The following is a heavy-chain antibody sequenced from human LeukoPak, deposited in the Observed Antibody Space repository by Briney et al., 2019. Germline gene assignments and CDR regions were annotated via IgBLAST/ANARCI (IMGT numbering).Heavy chain of an antibody. V-gene: IGHV4-4*09. CDR3: ARLTRLSSSPDRYYLDY. D-gene: IGHD6-6*01. J-gene: IGHJ4*02. Sequence: PSETLSLTCTVSSGSISSYYWSWIRQPPGKGLEWIGYIYTGGGTNYSPSLKSRVIISVDTSKNQFSLKLSSVTAADTAVYYCARLTRLSSSPDRYYLDYWGQGTLVTVSS. CDR1: SGSISSYY. CDR2: IYTGGGT.